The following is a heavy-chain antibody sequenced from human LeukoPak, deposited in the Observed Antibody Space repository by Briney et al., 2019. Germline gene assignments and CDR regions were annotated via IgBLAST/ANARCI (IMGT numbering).Heavy chain of an antibody. CDR2: INPNSGGT. J-gene: IGHJ4*02. Sequence: ASVKVSCKASGYTFTGYYMHWVRQAPGQGLEWMGRINPNSGGTNYAQKFQGRVTMTRDMSISTAYMELSRLRSDDTAVYYCARLYYYDSSGYYSPDYWGQGTLVTVSS. CDR3: ARLYYYDSSGYYSPDY. V-gene: IGHV1-2*06. D-gene: IGHD3-22*01. CDR1: GYTFTGYY.